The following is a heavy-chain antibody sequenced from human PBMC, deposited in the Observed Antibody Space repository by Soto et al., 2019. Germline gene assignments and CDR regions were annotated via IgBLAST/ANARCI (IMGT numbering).Heavy chain of an antibody. CDR1: GGSITNYY. CDR2: IYYTGST. D-gene: IGHD3-9*01. Sequence: SETLSLTCTVSGGSITNYYWSWIRQSPGKGLEWIGCIYYTGSTNYNPSLKSRVTISVDTSKNQFSLKLSSVTAADTAVYYCARQLRYDWFDPWGQGTLVTVSS. CDR3: ARQLRYDWFDP. V-gene: IGHV4-59*01. J-gene: IGHJ5*02.